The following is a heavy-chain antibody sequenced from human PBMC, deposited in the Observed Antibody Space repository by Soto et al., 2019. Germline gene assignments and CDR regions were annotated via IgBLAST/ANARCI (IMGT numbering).Heavy chain of an antibody. J-gene: IGHJ5*02. V-gene: IGHV3-74*01. D-gene: IGHD3-16*01. Sequence: EVQLVESGGGLVQPGGSLRLSCAASGFTFSSYWMHWVRQAPGKGLVWVSRINPDGSRTTYADSVKGRFAISRDNAKNTLNLQMDSLRAEDTALYYCARVKLGSYDWIDPWGQGTLVTVSS. CDR3: ARVKLGSYDWIDP. CDR1: GFTFSSYW. CDR2: INPDGSRT.